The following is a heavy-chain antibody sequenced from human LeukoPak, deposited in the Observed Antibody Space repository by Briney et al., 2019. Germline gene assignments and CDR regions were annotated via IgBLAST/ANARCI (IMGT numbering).Heavy chain of an antibody. Sequence: GGSLRLSCAASGFTFSSYEMNWVRQAPGKGLEWVSYISSSGSTIYYADSVKGRFTISRDNAKNSLYLQMNSLRAEDTAVYYCARMDYDSSGYQYFQHWGQGTLVTVSS. V-gene: IGHV3-48*03. D-gene: IGHD3-22*01. J-gene: IGHJ1*01. CDR3: ARMDYDSSGYQYFQH. CDR2: ISSSGSTI. CDR1: GFTFSSYE.